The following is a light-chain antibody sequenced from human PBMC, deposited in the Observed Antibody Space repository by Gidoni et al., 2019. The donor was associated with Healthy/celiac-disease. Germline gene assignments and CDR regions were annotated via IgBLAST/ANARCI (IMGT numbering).Light chain of an antibody. CDR1: QSVSSY. CDR3: QQRSNWPPLT. J-gene: IGKJ4*01. CDR2: DAS. Sequence: EIVWTQSPATLSLPPGESATLSCRASQSVSSYLAWYQQKPGQAPRLLIYDASNRATGIPARFSGSGSGTDFTLTISSLEPEDFAVYYCQQRSNWPPLTFGGGTKVEIK. V-gene: IGKV3-11*01.